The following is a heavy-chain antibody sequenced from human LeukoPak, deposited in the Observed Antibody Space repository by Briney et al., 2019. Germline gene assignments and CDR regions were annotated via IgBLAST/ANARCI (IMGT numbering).Heavy chain of an antibody. J-gene: IGHJ4*02. CDR2: ISWNSGSI. CDR1: GFTFSNYW. D-gene: IGHD6-13*01. Sequence: QPGGSLRLSCAASGFTFSNYWMHWVRQAPGKGLEWVSGISWNSGSIGYADSVKGRFTISRDNAKNSLYLQMNSLRAEDMALYYCAKGKGIAAASYYFDYWGQGTLVTVSS. CDR3: AKGKGIAAASYYFDY. V-gene: IGHV3-9*03.